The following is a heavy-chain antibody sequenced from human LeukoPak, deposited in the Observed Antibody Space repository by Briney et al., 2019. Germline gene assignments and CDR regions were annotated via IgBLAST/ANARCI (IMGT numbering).Heavy chain of an antibody. CDR3: AREAEAFDI. Sequence: GGSLRLSCAASGFTFSRYAMHWVRQAPGKGLEWVAVISYDGSNDYYADSVKGRFTISRDNSKNTLYLQMNSLRPEDTAVYYCAREAEAFDIWGQGTMVTVSS. V-gene: IGHV3-30-3*01. J-gene: IGHJ3*02. CDR1: GFTFSRYA. CDR2: ISYDGSND.